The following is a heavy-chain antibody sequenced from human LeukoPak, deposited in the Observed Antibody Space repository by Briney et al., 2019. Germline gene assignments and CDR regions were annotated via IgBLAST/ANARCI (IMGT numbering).Heavy chain of an antibody. V-gene: IGHV4-59*01. CDR3: ARVGYSHFYYYYGMDV. Sequence: PSETLSLTCTVSGGSISSYYWSWIRQPPGKGLEWIGYIYYSWSTNYNPSLKSRVTISVDTSKNQFSLKLTSVTAADTAVYYCARVGYSHFYYYYGMDVWGQGTTVTVSS. D-gene: IGHD5-18*01. J-gene: IGHJ6*02. CDR2: IYYSWST. CDR1: GGSISSYY.